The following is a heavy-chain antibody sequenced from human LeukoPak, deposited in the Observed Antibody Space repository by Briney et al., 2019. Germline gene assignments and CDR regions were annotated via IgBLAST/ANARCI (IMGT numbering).Heavy chain of an antibody. CDR2: IIPIFGTP. Sequence: SVKVSCKASGYTFTGYYMHWVRQAPGQGLEWMGGIIPIFGTPHYAQKFQDRVTITADASTSTAYMELSSLRSEDTAVYYCARAYMTATRHFDSWGQGTLVTVSS. D-gene: IGHD2-21*02. V-gene: IGHV1-69*13. CDR1: GYTFTGYY. CDR3: ARAYMTATRHFDS. J-gene: IGHJ4*02.